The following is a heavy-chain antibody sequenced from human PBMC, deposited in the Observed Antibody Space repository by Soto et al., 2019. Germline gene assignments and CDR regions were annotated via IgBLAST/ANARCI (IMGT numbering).Heavy chain of an antibody. V-gene: IGHV3-30*18. CDR3: AKVHEAYFDFWSGSDY. CDR1: GFTFSNYG. Sequence: QVQLVESGGGVVQPGRSLRLSCAASGFTFSNYGMHWVRQAPGKGLEWVAVISYDGSKKYYGDSVKGRFTISRDNSKNTMYLQMNSLRPVDTAVYYCAKVHEAYFDFWSGSDYWGQGTLVTVTS. J-gene: IGHJ4*02. D-gene: IGHD3-3*01. CDR2: ISYDGSKK.